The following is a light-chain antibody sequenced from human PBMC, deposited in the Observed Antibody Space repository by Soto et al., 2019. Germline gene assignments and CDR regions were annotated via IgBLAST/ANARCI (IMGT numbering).Light chain of an antibody. J-gene: IGKJ1*01. CDR2: DAF. Sequence: EIVLTQSPGTLSLSPGERATLSCRASQSVSRNYLAWYQRRPGQAPRLLIYDAFNRATGIPDRFSGRGSGTDFTLTISRLEPEDFAVYYCQQYGDSPRTFGQGTKVEIK. CDR1: QSVSRNY. V-gene: IGKV3-20*01. CDR3: QQYGDSPRT.